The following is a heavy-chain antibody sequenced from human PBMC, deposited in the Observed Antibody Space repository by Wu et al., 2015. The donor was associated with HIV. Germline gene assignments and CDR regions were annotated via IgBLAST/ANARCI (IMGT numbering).Heavy chain of an antibody. CDR1: GDSFNSNS. CDR3: ARGVIRAHLGFYYYFMDV. Sequence: QVQLVQSGAVVTKPGSSVRVSCKTSGDSFNSNSLTWVRQAPGQGLEWMGGIIPVFGAVNSAQNFHGRVTITADESTNTAYMELSSLRFEDTAIYFCARGVIRAHLGFYYYFMDVWGSGTTVTVSS. V-gene: IGHV1-69*12. CDR2: IIPVFGAV. D-gene: IGHD3-3*01. J-gene: IGHJ6*04.